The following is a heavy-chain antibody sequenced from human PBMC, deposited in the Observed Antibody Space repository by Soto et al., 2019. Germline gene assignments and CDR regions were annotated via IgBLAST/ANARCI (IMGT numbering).Heavy chain of an antibody. J-gene: IGHJ4*02. CDR2: INAATGNT. CDR1: GYTFTAYA. CDR3: TRSAISPYGGLIGHCDY. V-gene: IGHV1-3*05. Sequence: QVQLAQSGAEERKPGASVKVSCKATGYTFTAYAMHWVRQAPGQRLEWMGWINAATGNTNYSQKFQGRLNMTSDTSANTVYMELSSLTAEDTALYYWTRSAISPYGGLIGHCDYWGQGNLVTVSS. D-gene: IGHD3-16*02.